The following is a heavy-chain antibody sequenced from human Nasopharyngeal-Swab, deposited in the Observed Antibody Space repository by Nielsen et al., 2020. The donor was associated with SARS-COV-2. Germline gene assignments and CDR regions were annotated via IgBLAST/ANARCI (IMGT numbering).Heavy chain of an antibody. CDR1: GGSITSTSHY. D-gene: IGHD5-12*01. Sequence: SETLSLTCTVSGGSITSTSHYWGWIRQPPGKGLEWIGCVSYRGSTYHIPSLKSRVTVSVDTSKNQFSLKLTSLTAADTAVYYCAGDGAYSGYDWTYWGQGTLVTVSS. CDR2: VSYRGST. V-gene: IGHV4-39*07. J-gene: IGHJ4*02. CDR3: AGDGAYSGYDWTY.